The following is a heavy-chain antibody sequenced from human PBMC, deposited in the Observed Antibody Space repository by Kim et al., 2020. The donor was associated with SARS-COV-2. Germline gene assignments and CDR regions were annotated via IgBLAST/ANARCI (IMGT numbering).Heavy chain of an antibody. CDR3: VREANY. V-gene: IGHV3-11*01. J-gene: IGHJ4*02. Sequence: GGSLRLSCAASGFSFSGYYMSWIRQAPGKGLEWVAYINSDGSAIKYADSVNGRFTISRDNAKKSLSLQMNSLTPEDTAVYYCVREANYWGQGTLVTVSS. CDR2: INSDGSAI. CDR1: GFSFSGYY.